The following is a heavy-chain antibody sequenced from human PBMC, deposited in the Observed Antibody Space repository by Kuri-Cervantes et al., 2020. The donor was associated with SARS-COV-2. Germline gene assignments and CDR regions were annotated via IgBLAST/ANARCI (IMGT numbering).Heavy chain of an antibody. CDR3: ARDLSQYGDPGFDF. J-gene: IGHJ4*02. D-gene: IGHD4-17*01. CDR2: IGNTDSTT. V-gene: IGHV3-48*03. Sequence: GGSLRLSCAASGFTVSSNYMNWVRQAPGKGLEWLSYIGNTDSTTYYADSVKGRFTISRDNAKNLLYLQMNSLRAEDTALYYCARDLSQYGDPGFDFWGQGTLVTVSS. CDR1: GFTVSSNY.